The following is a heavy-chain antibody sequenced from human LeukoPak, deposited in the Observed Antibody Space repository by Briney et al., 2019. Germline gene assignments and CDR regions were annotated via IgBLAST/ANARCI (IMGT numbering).Heavy chain of an antibody. Sequence: KTSETLSLTCTVSGDPMTDYYWSWFRQPPGRRLEWIAYVYYSGSTNYNPSLDGRLFISLDTSKKEVSLSLTSVTAADAAVYYCARDSLGSAYYHFYMDVWGKGTPVIVSS. V-gene: IGHV4-4*08. CDR2: VYYSGST. CDR3: ARDSLGSAYYHFYMDV. D-gene: IGHD6-25*01. J-gene: IGHJ6*03. CDR1: GDPMTDYY.